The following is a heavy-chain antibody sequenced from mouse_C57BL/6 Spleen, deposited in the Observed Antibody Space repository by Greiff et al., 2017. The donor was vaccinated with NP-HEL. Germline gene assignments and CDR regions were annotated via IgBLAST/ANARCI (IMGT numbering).Heavy chain of an antibody. CDR3: ARSDDGSFYAMDY. CDR2: IYPGDGDT. Sequence: QVQLQQSGPELVKPGASVKISCKASGYAFSSSWMNWVKQRPGKGLEWIGRIYPGDGDTNYNGKFKGKATLTADKSSSTAYMQLSSLTSEDSAVYFCARSDDGSFYAMDYWGQGTSVTVSS. J-gene: IGHJ4*01. D-gene: IGHD2-3*01. CDR1: GYAFSSSW. V-gene: IGHV1-82*01.